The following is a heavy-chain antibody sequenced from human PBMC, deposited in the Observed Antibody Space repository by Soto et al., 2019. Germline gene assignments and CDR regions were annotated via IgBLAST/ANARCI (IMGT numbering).Heavy chain of an antibody. J-gene: IGHJ6*03. CDR1: GYTFTGYY. CDR3: ATGGYCSSTSCQKTLEYYYMDV. CDR2: INPNSGGT. D-gene: IGHD2-2*01. Sequence: ASVKVSCKASGYTFTGYYMHWVRQAPGQGLEWMGWINPNSGGTNYAQKFQGWVTMTRDTSISTAYMELSRLRSDDTAVYYCATGGYCSSTSCQKTLEYYYMDVWGKGTTVTVSS. V-gene: IGHV1-2*04.